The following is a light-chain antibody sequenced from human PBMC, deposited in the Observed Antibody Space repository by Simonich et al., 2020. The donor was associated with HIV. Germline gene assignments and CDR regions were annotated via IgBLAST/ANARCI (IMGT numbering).Light chain of an antibody. CDR2: AAS. J-gene: IGKJ2*01. V-gene: IGKV1-39*01. CDR1: ESITTY. Sequence: IQMTQSPSSLSASVGDRVTITCRASESITTYLNWYLQKPGKAPKLLIYAASSLQSGVPSRFSGSGSGTDFTLTISSLQPEDFATYYCQQSYSTFRTFGQGTKLEIK. CDR3: QQSYSTFRT.